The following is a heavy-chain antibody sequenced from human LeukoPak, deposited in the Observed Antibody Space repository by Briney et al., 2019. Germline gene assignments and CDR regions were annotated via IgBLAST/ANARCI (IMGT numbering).Heavy chain of an antibody. Sequence: SETLSLTCSVSGASISSYYYNWIRQSPGKGLEWIGYIYYSGITNYNPSLKSRVTMSLDTSNNQFSLKLSSATAADTAVYYCARVLLSSGYSTWGQGTLVTVSS. J-gene: IGHJ5*02. CDR2: IYYSGIT. CDR1: GASISSYY. V-gene: IGHV4-59*01. D-gene: IGHD3-22*01. CDR3: ARVLLSSGYST.